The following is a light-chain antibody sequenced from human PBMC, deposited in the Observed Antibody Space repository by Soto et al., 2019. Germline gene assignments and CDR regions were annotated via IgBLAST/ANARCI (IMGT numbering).Light chain of an antibody. CDR2: DVS. V-gene: IGLV2-14*03. Sequence: QSVLTQPASVSGSPGQSITISCTGTANDIGGYNYVSWYQHHPGKAPKVLIYDVSNRPSGVSNRFSGSKSGTTASLAISGLQSEDEATYYCSSDTSSSPLMIFGGGTKLTVL. CDR3: SSDTSSSPLMI. J-gene: IGLJ2*01. CDR1: ANDIGGYNY.